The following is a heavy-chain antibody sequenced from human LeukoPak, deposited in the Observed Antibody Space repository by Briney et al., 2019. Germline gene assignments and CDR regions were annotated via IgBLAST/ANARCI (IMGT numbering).Heavy chain of an antibody. Sequence: ASVKVSCKASGYTFTSYDINWVRQATGQGLEWMGWMNPNSGNTGYAQKFQGRVTITRNTSISTAYMELSSLRSEDTAVYYCASSSPRGGNSLGSYWGQGTLVTVSS. CDR2: MNPNSGNT. V-gene: IGHV1-8*03. CDR1: GYTFTSYD. D-gene: IGHD4-23*01. CDR3: ASSSPRGGNSLGSY. J-gene: IGHJ4*02.